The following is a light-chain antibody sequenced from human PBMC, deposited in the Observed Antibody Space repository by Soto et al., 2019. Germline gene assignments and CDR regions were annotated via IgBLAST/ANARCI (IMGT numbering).Light chain of an antibody. Sequence: EIVMTQSPTTLSVSPGERATLSCRASQSVRDNLAWYQQKPGQAPRLLIYGASTRATGIPARFSGSGSGTEFTLTISSLQSEDFAVYYCQYYDSWPPHFGPGIKVDIK. CDR3: QYYDSWPPH. CDR2: GAS. CDR1: QSVRDN. V-gene: IGKV3-15*01. J-gene: IGKJ3*01.